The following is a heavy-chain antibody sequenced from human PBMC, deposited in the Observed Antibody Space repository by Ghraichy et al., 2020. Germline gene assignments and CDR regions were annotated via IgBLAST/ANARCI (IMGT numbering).Heavy chain of an antibody. CDR2: ISATGDAI. CDR3: ANSSEGSTNY. J-gene: IGHJ4*02. Sequence: GGSLRLSCAASGFIFSTYSMSWFRQAPGKGLEWVSYISATGDAIYYADSVKGRFTISRDNAKNSLHLQMNSLKDEDTAVYYCANSSEGSTNYWGQGTLVTVSS. CDR1: GFIFSTYS. D-gene: IGHD6-13*01. V-gene: IGHV3-48*02.